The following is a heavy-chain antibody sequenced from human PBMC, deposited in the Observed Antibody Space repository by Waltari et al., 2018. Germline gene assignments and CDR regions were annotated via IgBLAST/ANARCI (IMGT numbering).Heavy chain of an antibody. D-gene: IGHD3-3*01. V-gene: IGHV4-34*01. J-gene: IGHJ6*03. CDR2: INHSANN. CDR3: AREIFGGETFRFFYYYYYMDV. CDR1: GGSFSGYY. Sequence: QVQLQQWGAGLLKPSETLSLTCAVYGGSFSGYYWSWIRKPPGKGLEWIGEINHSANNTYNPTLKSPVTISVDTSKNQFSLKLGSVTAADTAEYYCAREIFGGETFRFFYYYYYMDVWGKGTTVTVSS.